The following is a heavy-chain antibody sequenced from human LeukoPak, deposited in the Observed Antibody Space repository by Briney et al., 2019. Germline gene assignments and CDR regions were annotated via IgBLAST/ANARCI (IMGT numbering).Heavy chain of an antibody. CDR1: GFTFSSYE. CDR2: ISSSGSTI. D-gene: IGHD3-16*02. CDR3: AAQKTGNYRPYYFDY. Sequence: GGSLRLSCAASGFTFSSYEMNWVRQAPGKGLEWVSYISSSGSTIYYADSVKGRFTISRDNAKNSLYLQMNSLRAEDTAVYYCAAQKTGNYRPYYFDYWGQGTLVTVSS. J-gene: IGHJ4*02. V-gene: IGHV3-48*03.